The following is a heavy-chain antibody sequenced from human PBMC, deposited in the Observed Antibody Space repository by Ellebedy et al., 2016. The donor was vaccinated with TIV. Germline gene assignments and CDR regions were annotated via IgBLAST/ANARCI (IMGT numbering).Heavy chain of an antibody. Sequence: GESLKISXKASGYSFTNYINWVRQVPGKGLEWMGRIDPTDSYTKYSPSFQGHVTISADKSLSTAYLQWTTLQASDTAMYYCAASGSRPAHYGIDAWGQGALVTVSS. D-gene: IGHD4-17*01. V-gene: IGHV5-10-1*01. CDR3: AASGSRPAHYGIDA. CDR1: GYSFTNY. CDR2: IDPTDSYT. J-gene: IGHJ5*02.